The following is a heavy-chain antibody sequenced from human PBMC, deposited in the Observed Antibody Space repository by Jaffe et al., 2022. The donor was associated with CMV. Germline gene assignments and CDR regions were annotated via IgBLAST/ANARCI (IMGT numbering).Heavy chain of an antibody. D-gene: IGHD4-17*01. V-gene: IGHV3-48*03. J-gene: IGHJ4*02. CDR3: AREIYGDYGVDY. CDR2: ISSSGSTI. Sequence: EVQLVESGGGLVQPGGSLRLSCAASGFTFSSYEMNWVRQAPGKGLEWVSYISSSGSTIYYADSVKGRFTISRDNAKNSLYLQMNSLRAEDTAVYYCAREIYGDYGVDYWGQGTLVTVSS. CDR1: GFTFSSYE.